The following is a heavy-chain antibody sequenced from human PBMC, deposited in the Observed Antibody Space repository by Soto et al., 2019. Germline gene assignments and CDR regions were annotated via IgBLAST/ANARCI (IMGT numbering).Heavy chain of an antibody. Sequence: QVQLQQWGAGLLKPSETLSLTCAVYGGSFSGYYWSWIRQPPGKGLEWIGEINHSGSTNYNPSLKSRVTISVDTSKNQFSLKLSSVTAADTAVYYCAGGEGIFGVVMSGHFDYWGQGTLVTVSS. J-gene: IGHJ4*02. V-gene: IGHV4-34*01. D-gene: IGHD3-3*01. CDR3: AGGEGIFGVVMSGHFDY. CDR2: INHSGST. CDR1: GGSFSGYY.